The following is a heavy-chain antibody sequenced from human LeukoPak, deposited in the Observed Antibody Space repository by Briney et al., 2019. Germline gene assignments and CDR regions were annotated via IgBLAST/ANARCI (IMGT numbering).Heavy chain of an antibody. J-gene: IGHJ6*02. Sequence: GGSLRLSCAASGFTFSSYWMSWVRQAPGKGLEWVANIKQDGSEKYYVDSVKGRFTISRDNAKNSLYLRMNSLRAEDTAVYYCARDRIAAAGTYYYYYGMDVWGQGTTVTVSS. V-gene: IGHV3-7*01. CDR2: IKQDGSEK. D-gene: IGHD6-13*01. CDR1: GFTFSSYW. CDR3: ARDRIAAAGTYYYYYGMDV.